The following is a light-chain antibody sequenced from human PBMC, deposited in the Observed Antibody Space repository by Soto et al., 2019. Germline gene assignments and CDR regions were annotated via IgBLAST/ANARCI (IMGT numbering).Light chain of an antibody. V-gene: IGLV2-14*01. CDR2: QVT. CDR3: SSYTSTEIGV. J-gene: IGLJ3*02. CDR1: SSDVGGYDY. Sequence: QSALTQPASVSESPGQSITISCTGTSSDVGGYDYVSWYQQHPGKAPKLIIYQVTNRPSGVSNRFSGSKSGNTASLTISGLQPEDEAHYYCSSYTSTEIGVFGGGTKLTVL.